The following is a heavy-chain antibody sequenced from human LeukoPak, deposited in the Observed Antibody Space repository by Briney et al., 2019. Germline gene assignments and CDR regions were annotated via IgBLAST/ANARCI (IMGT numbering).Heavy chain of an antibody. V-gene: IGHV3-23*01. CDR1: GFTFGIYA. CDR2: ISGSAST. CDR3: AKIPQVGTVTVPNFDH. Sequence: SLRLSCAASGFTFGIYAMSWVRQAPGKGLEWVSGISGSASTYYADSVKGRFTISRDNSKNTLHLLMNNLRVEDTAIYHCAKIPQVGTVTVPNFDHWGHGTLVTVS. D-gene: IGHD3/OR15-3a*01. J-gene: IGHJ4*01.